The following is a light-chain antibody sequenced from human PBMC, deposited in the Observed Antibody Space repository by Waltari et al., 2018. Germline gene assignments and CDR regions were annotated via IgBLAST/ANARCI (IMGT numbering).Light chain of an antibody. J-gene: IGLJ3*02. CDR2: DVN. CDR3: CSFADSSASWV. V-gene: IGLV2-23*02. CDR1: SSDVGTYDL. Sequence: QSALTQPASVSGSPGQSITISCTGTSSDVGTYDLVSWYQQHPGKAPKLMIHDVNKRPSGVAPRCSGSKAGNTASLTISGIQAEDEADYYCCSFADSSASWVFGGGTKLTVL.